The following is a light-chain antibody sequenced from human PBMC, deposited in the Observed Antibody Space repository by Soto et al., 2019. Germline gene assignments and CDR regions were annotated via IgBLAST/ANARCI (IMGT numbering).Light chain of an antibody. CDR3: QQYNNRPPDT. CDR2: GAS. Sequence: EIVLTQSPGTLSLSPGERATLSCRASQSVSSNLAWYQQKPGQAPRLLIYGASTRATGIPARFSGSGSETEFTLTISSLQSEDFAVYYCQQYNNRPPDTFGQGTRLEIK. CDR1: QSVSSN. J-gene: IGKJ5*01. V-gene: IGKV3-15*01.